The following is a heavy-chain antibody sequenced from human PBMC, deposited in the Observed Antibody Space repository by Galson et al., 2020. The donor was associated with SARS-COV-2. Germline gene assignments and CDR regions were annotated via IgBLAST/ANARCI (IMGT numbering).Heavy chain of an antibody. J-gene: IGHJ6*02. CDR2: LYSGGTT. CDR1: GFTVSNTY. Sequence: GESLKLSCVASGFTVSNTYMSWVRQAPGRGLEWVALLYSGGTTSYTDSVKGRFTISRDNSMNTLFLQMNTLRVEDTAVYYCARDPYSSGWTNYYYFAMDVWGQGTTVTVSS. V-gene: IGHV3-53*01. CDR3: ARDPYSSGWTNYYYFAMDV. D-gene: IGHD6-19*01.